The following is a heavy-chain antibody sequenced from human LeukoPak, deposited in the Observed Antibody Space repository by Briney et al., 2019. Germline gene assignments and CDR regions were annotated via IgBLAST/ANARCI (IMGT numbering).Heavy chain of an antibody. CDR2: ISDGGGTT. CDR1: GFTFSSCA. CDR3: AKSYGDYLGYFDY. V-gene: IGHV3-23*01. J-gene: IGHJ4*02. Sequence: PGGSLRLSCAASGFTFSSCAMSWVRQAPGKGLEWVSGISDGGGTTNYADAVKGRFTISRDKSKNTLFLQMNSLRAEDTAVYYCAKSYGDYLGYFDYWGQGTVDSVFS. D-gene: IGHD4-17*01.